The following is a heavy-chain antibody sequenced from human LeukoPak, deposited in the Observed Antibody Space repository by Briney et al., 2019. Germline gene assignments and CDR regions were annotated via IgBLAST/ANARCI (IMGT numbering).Heavy chain of an antibody. Sequence: GGSLRLSCAASGFTFSSHWMSWVRQAPGKGLEWVANIKEDGSEKYYVDSVKGRFTIYRDNAKNSLYLQMNSLRAEDTAVYYCARNRLNIDYWGQGTLVTVSS. D-gene: IGHD1-14*01. CDR3: ARNRLNIDY. CDR2: IKEDGSEK. J-gene: IGHJ4*02. CDR1: GFTFSSHW. V-gene: IGHV3-7*01.